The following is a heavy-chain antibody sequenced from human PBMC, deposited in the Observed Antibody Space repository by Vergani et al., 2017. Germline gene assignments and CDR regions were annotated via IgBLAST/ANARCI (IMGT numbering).Heavy chain of an antibody. Sequence: QVQLVESGGGLVKPGGSLRLSCAASGFTFIDYYMSWIRQAPGKGLEWVSYISSSSSYTNYADSVKGRVTISRDNAKNSLYLQMNSLRAEDTAVYYCARSSASGGGDRRILQHWGQGTLVTVSS. V-gene: IGHV3-11*06. CDR2: ISSSSSYT. CDR3: ARSSASGGGDRRILQH. CDR1: GFTFIDYY. D-gene: IGHD2-21*01. J-gene: IGHJ1*01.